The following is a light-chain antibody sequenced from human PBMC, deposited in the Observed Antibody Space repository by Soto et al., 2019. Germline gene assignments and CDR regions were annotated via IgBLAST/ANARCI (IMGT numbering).Light chain of an antibody. CDR1: SSDVGIYNY. CDR2: DVS. J-gene: IGLJ1*01. V-gene: IGLV2-14*01. Sequence: QSVLTQPASASGSPGQSITISCTGASSDVGIYNYVSWYQQHPGKAPKLMISDVSNRPSGVSNRFSGSKSGNTASLTISGLQAEDEAGYYCRSYTHSSTWVFGTGTRVTVL. CDR3: RSYTHSSTWV.